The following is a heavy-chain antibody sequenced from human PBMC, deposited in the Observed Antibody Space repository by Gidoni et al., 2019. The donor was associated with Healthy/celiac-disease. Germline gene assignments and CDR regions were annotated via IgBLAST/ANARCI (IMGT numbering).Heavy chain of an antibody. V-gene: IGHV4-39*01. Sequence: GGSISSSSYYWGWIRQPPGKGLEWIGSIYYSGSTYYTPSLKSRVTISVDTSKNQFSLKLSSVTAADTAVYYCARLVGRTGIAARPCWFDHWGQGTLVTVSS. D-gene: IGHD6-6*01. CDR1: GGSISSSSYY. CDR2: IYYSGST. CDR3: ARLVGRTGIAARPCWFDH. J-gene: IGHJ5*02.